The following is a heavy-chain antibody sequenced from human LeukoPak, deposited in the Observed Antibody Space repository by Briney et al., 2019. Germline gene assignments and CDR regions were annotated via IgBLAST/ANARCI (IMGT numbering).Heavy chain of an antibody. CDR3: ARWPVVTQPDGHFDY. CDR2: IKQDGSEK. V-gene: IGHV3-7*03. CDR1: GFTFSSYW. J-gene: IGHJ4*02. D-gene: IGHD4-23*01. Sequence: GGSLRLSCAASGFTFSSYWMSWVRQAPGKGLEWVANIKQDGSEKYYVDSVKGRSTISRDNAKNSLYLQMNSQRAKDTAVYYCARWPVVTQPDGHFDYWGQGTLVTVSS.